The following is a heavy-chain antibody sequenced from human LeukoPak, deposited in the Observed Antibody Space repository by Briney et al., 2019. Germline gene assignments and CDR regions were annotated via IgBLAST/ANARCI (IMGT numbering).Heavy chain of an antibody. D-gene: IGHD3-22*01. Sequence: GTLRLSCAASGVTFSSHGMSWVRQAPGKGLEWVSTISGSGYNTYYSDSVMGRFTISRDNSKNTMYLQMNSLRAEDTAVYYCAKGAEEGVVITSVYYYYMDVWGKGTTVTISS. CDR2: ISGSGYNT. CDR1: GVTFSSHG. CDR3: AKGAEEGVVITSVYYYYMDV. J-gene: IGHJ6*03. V-gene: IGHV3-23*01.